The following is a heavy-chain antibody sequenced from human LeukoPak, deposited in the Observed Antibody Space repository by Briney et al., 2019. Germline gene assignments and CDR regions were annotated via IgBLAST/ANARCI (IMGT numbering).Heavy chain of an antibody. D-gene: IGHD3-22*01. Sequence: PSETLSLTCTVSGGSISSYYWSWVRQPPGKGLEWVGYIYYSGSTSYNPSLKSRVTISVDTSKNQFSLKLSSVTAADTAVYYCARGYNYFDRSGYRFDYWGQGTLVTVSS. CDR2: IYYSGST. J-gene: IGHJ4*02. CDR1: GGSISSYY. V-gene: IGHV4-59*01. CDR3: ARGYNYFDRSGYRFDY.